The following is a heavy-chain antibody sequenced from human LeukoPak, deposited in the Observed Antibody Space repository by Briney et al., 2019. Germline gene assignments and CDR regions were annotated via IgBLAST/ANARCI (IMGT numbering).Heavy chain of an antibody. CDR1: GGSISGGAYY. D-gene: IGHD3-3*01. CDR2: IYYSGST. CDR3: ARVPSLEWLFAYFDY. V-gene: IGHV4-61*08. Sequence: SETLSLTCTVSGGSISGGAYYWSWIRQPPGKGLEWIGCIYYSGSTNYNPSLKSRVTISVDTSKNQFSLKLSSVTAADTAVYYCARVPSLEWLFAYFDYWGQGTLVTVSS. J-gene: IGHJ4*02.